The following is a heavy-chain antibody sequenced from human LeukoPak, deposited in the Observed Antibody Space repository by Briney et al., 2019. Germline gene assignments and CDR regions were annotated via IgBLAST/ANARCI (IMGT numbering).Heavy chain of an antibody. J-gene: IGHJ4*02. CDR1: GGSISSYY. CDR2: IYYSGST. CDR3: ARVQGPRRHYYYGGKGQFDY. V-gene: IGHV4-59*01. D-gene: IGHD4-23*01. Sequence: SETLSLTCTVSGGSISSYYWSWIRQPPGKGLEWIGYIYYSGSTNYNPSLKSRVTISVDTSKNQFSLKLSSVTAADTAVYYCARVQGPRRHYYYGGKGQFDYWGQGTLVTVSS.